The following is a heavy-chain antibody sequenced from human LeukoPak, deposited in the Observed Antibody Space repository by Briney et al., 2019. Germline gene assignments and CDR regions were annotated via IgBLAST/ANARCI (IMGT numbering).Heavy chain of an antibody. CDR1: GFTFSSYG. J-gene: IGHJ6*04. CDR3: AKDYHGYSYGYGYYYYGMDV. Sequence: GGSLRLSCAASGFTFSSYGMHWVRQAPGKGLEWVAVISYAGSNKYYADSVKGRFTISRDNSKNTLYLQINSLRAEDTAVYYCAKDYHGYSYGYGYYYYGMDVWGKGTTVTVSS. D-gene: IGHD5-18*01. V-gene: IGHV3-30*18. CDR2: ISYAGSNK.